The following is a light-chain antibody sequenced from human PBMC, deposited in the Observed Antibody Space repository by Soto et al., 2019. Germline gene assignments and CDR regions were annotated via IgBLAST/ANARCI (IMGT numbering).Light chain of an antibody. CDR1: QSVRSN. Sequence: EIVMTQSPATLSVSPGERATLSCRASQSVRSNLAWYQQKPGQAPRLLIYGASTRATGIPARFSGSGSGTDFTLTISRLEPEDFAVYYCQQYGSSSTFGQGTRLEIK. CDR3: QQYGSSST. J-gene: IGKJ5*01. CDR2: GAS. V-gene: IGKV3-15*01.